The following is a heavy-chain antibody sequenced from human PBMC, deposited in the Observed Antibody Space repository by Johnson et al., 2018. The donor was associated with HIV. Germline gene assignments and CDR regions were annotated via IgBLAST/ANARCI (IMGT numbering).Heavy chain of an antibody. CDR1: GFTFSSYA. D-gene: IGHD4-23*01. CDR2: ISGSGSST. V-gene: IGHV3-23*04. Sequence: VQLVESGGGLVQPGGSLRLSCAASGFTFSSYAMAWVRQAPGKGLEWVSTISGSGSSTHYADSVKGRFTISRDNSKNTLYLQMNSLRADDTAVYYCAKESETYGGNIGFQHAFDIWGQGTMVTVSS. J-gene: IGHJ3*02. CDR3: AKESETYGGNIGFQHAFDI.